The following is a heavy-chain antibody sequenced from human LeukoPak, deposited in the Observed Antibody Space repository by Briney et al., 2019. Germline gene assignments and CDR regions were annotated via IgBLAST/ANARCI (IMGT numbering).Heavy chain of an antibody. J-gene: IGHJ6*03. D-gene: IGHD1-1*01. CDR3: ARGKYPDNDDYMDV. V-gene: IGHV3-20*04. Sequence: SGGSLRLSCAASGFTFSSYEMNWVRQAPGKGLEWVSGINWNGGSTGYADSVKGRFTISRDNAKNSLYLQMNSLRAEDTALYYCARGKYPDNDDYMDVWGKGTTVIVSS. CDR1: GFTFSSYE. CDR2: INWNGGST.